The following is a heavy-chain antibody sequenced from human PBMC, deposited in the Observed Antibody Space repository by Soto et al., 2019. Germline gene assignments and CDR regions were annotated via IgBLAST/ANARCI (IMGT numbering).Heavy chain of an antibody. CDR3: ARENDRLQIGGNYHYLVAV. Sequence: HVQLEQSGAEVKKPGSSVKVSCKTSGGTFSNSAISWVRQAPGQGHEWMGGIMPIFRTPDYAQKFQDRVTITADESTTTAYMELRGLRSDDTSVYYCARENDRLQIGGNYHYLVAVWGQGTTVTFSS. CDR2: IMPIFRTP. V-gene: IGHV1-69*12. CDR1: GGTFSNSA. J-gene: IGHJ6*02. D-gene: IGHD1-7*01.